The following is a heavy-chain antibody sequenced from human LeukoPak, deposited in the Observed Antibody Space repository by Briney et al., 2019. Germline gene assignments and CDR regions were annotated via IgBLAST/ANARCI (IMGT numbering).Heavy chain of an antibody. CDR3: TRDIYNYYDSSGYLTGFDP. Sequence: GGSLRLSCTASGFTFGDYAMSWVRQAPGKGLEWVGFIRSKAYGGTTEYAASVKGRFTISRDDSKGIAYLQMNSLKTEDTAVYYCTRDIYNYYDSSGYLTGFDPWGQGTLVTVSS. CDR2: IRSKAYGGTT. V-gene: IGHV3-49*04. J-gene: IGHJ5*02. D-gene: IGHD3-22*01. CDR1: GFTFGDYA.